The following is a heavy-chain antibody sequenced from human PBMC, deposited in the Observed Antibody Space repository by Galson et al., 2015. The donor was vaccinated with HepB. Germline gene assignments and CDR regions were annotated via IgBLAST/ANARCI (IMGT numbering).Heavy chain of an antibody. CDR2: LYYSGST. D-gene: IGHD5-12*01. Sequence: ETLSLTCTVSGGSISSYYWSWIRQPPEKGLEWIGYLYYSGSTNYNPSLKSRVTISVDTSKNQFSLKLSSVTAADTAVYYCARTLSSGYRLYYYYYGMDAWGQGTTVTVSS. J-gene: IGHJ6*02. CDR3: ARTLSSGYRLYYYYYGMDA. V-gene: IGHV4-59*08. CDR1: GGSISSYY.